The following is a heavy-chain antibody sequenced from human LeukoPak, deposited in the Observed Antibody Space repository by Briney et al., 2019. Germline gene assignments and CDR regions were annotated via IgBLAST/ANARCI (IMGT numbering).Heavy chain of an antibody. CDR3: AKRIAARPRFDY. CDR1: GGSINVFY. J-gene: IGHJ4*02. Sequence: SETLSLTCTVSGGSINVFYWSWIRQPAGKGLQWIGRISTSGNTDYNPSLKSRVTMSVDTSKNQFSLKLTSVTAADTAVYYCAKRIAARPRFDYWGQGTLVTVSS. D-gene: IGHD6-6*01. V-gene: IGHV4-4*07. CDR2: ISTSGNT.